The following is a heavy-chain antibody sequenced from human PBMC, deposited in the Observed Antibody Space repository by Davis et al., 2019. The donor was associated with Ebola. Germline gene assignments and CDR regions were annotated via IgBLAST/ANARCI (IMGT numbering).Heavy chain of an antibody. D-gene: IGHD3-22*01. CDR3: AKDQRIVVVITTIDY. V-gene: IGHV3-23*01. J-gene: IGHJ4*02. CDR1: EFTFSSYA. CDR2: ISGSGGST. Sequence: GESLKISCAASEFTFSSYAMSWVRQAPGKGLEWVSAISGSGGSTYYADSVKGRFTISRDNSKNTLYLQMNSLRAEDTAVYYCAKDQRIVVVITTIDYWGQGTLVTVSS.